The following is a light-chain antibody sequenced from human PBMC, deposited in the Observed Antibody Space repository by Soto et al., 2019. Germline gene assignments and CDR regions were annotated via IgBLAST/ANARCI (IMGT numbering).Light chain of an antibody. CDR1: QSVLYSSNNKNY. J-gene: IGKJ1*01. Sequence: DIVMTQSPDSLAVSLGERATINCKSSQSVLYSSNNKNYLAWYQQKPGQPPKLLIYWASTRESGVPDRFSGSGSGTDFTLKISRVEAEDVGVYYCMQALHRVAFGQGTKVDIK. CDR3: MQALHRVA. V-gene: IGKV4-1*01. CDR2: WAS.